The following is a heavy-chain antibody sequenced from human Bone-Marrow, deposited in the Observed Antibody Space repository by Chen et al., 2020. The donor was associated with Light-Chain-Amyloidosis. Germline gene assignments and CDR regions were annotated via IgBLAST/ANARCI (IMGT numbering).Heavy chain of an antibody. D-gene: IGHD3-10*01. CDR1: GFNFSSFG. CDR3: TRKGGYFDF. CDR2: VSGSTFST. V-gene: IGHV3-23*04. J-gene: IGHJ4*02. Sequence: EVQLVESGGGLVQPGGSLRLSCATSGFNFSSFGMSWVRQAPGKGLEWVSTVSGSTFSTYYAGAVKCRFIISRDNSKSTLYLQMNSLRAGDTAVYFCTRKGGYFDFWGQGSLVTVSS.